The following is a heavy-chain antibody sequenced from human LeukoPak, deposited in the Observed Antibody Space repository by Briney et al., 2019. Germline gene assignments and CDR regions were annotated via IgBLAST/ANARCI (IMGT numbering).Heavy chain of an antibody. D-gene: IGHD2-21*02. Sequence: GGSLRLSCAASGFTFSSYSVNWVRQAPGKGLEWVSSISSSSSYIYYADSVKGRFTISRDNAKNSLYLQMNSLRAEDTAVYYCARDLGYCGGDCYSGSDWYFDLWGRGTLVTVSS. CDR3: ARDLGYCGGDCYSGSDWYFDL. J-gene: IGHJ2*01. CDR1: GFTFSSYS. CDR2: ISSSSSYI. V-gene: IGHV3-21*01.